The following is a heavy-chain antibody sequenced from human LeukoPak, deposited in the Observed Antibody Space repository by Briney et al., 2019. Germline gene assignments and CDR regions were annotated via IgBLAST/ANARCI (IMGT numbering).Heavy chain of an antibody. J-gene: IGHJ6*03. D-gene: IGHD6-6*01. Sequence: PSETLSLTCAVYGGSFSGYYWSWIRQPPGKGLEWIGEINHSGSPNYNPSLKSRVTISVDTSKNQFSLKLSSVTAADTAVYYCARGARSFYYYYYMDVWGKGTTVTVSS. V-gene: IGHV4-34*01. CDR3: ARGARSFYYYYYMDV. CDR1: GGSFSGYY. CDR2: INHSGSP.